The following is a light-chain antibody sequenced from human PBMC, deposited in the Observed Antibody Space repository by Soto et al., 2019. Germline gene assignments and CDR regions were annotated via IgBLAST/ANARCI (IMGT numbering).Light chain of an antibody. Sequence: EIVLTQSPGTLSLSPWERATLSCRASQSVSSSYLAWYQQNPGQAPRLLIYGASSRATGIPDRLSGSGPGTDFTLTISRLEPEDFAEYYCQQYVSSPALTFGGGTMVDIK. V-gene: IGKV3-20*01. CDR1: QSVSSSY. J-gene: IGKJ4*01. CDR2: GAS. CDR3: QQYVSSPALT.